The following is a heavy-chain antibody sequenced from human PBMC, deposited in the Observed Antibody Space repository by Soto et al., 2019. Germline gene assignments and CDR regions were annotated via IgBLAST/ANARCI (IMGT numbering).Heavy chain of an antibody. Sequence: SETLSLTCGVSGFSIQTSYFWGWIRQPPGKGLEWIGLISHSGRAISHPSFASRATISLDTTNNAFSLALKSVTAADTAVYYCARGRGFRLVGVPLDSWGQGTLVTVSS. CDR3: ARGRGFRLVGVPLDS. J-gene: IGHJ4*02. D-gene: IGHD3-10*01. V-gene: IGHV4-38-2*01. CDR1: GFSIQTSYF. CDR2: ISHSGRA.